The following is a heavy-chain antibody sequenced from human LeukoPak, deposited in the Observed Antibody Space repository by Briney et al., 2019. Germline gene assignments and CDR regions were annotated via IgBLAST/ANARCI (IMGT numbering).Heavy chain of an antibody. J-gene: IGHJ3*02. CDR1: GFTFSSYA. CDR3: ARDGVFPLNAFDI. Sequence: PGGSLRLSCAASGFTFSSYAMSWVRRAPGKGLEWVSSISSSSSYIYYADSVKGRFTISRDNAKNSLYLQMNSLRAEDTAVYYCARDGVFPLNAFDIWGQGTMVTVSS. D-gene: IGHD3-16*01. V-gene: IGHV3-21*01. CDR2: ISSSSSYI.